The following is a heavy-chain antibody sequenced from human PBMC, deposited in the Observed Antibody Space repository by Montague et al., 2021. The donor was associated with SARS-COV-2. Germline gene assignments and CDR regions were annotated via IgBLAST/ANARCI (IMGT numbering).Heavy chain of an antibody. Sequence: SETLSLTCTVSAGSISTNSYYWAWIRQPPGEGLEWIGSISYSGSTYFNPSLESRLTMSVDTSKNHFSLKLSSVTAADTAVYYCARLWDFYGSGSYKNSRFDPWGQGTRVTVSS. J-gene: IGHJ5*02. CDR2: ISYSGST. CDR3: ARLWDFYGSGSYKNSRFDP. V-gene: IGHV4-39*02. D-gene: IGHD3-10*01. CDR1: AGSISTNSYY.